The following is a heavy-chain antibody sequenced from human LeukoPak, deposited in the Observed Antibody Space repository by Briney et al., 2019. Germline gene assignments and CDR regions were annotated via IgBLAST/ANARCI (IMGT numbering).Heavy chain of an antibody. CDR3: ARDSSGYLFDY. Sequence: SETLSLTCAAYGESFSGYYWSWIRQPPGKGLDWIGEINHSGSTNYNPSLKSRVTISVDTSKNQFSLKLSSVAAADTAVYYCARDSSGYLFDYWGQGTLVTVSS. D-gene: IGHD3-22*01. J-gene: IGHJ4*02. CDR1: GESFSGYY. CDR2: INHSGST. V-gene: IGHV4-34*01.